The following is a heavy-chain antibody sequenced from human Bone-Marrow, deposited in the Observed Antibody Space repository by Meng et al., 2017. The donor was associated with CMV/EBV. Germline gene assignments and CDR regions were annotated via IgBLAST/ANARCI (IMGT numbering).Heavy chain of an antibody. CDR2: INPSGGST. D-gene: IGHD6-19*01. Sequence: QVQVVQSGAEVKKPGASVKVSCKASGYTFTSYYMHWVRQAPGQGLEWMGIINPSGGSTSYAQKFQGRVTMTRDTSTSTVYMELSSLRSEDTAVYYCARGYSSGWRYWYFDLWGRGTLVTVSS. J-gene: IGHJ2*01. CDR1: GYTFTSYY. CDR3: ARGYSSGWRYWYFDL. V-gene: IGHV1-46*01.